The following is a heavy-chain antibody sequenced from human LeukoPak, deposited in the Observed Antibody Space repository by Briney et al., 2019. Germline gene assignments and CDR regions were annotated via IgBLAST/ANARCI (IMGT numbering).Heavy chain of an antibody. CDR3: ARDRAVAGLFDY. CDR1: GFTFSSYS. Sequence: GGSLRLSCAASGFTFSSYSMNWVRQAPGKGLEWVANIKEDGSEKHYVDSVKGRFTISRDNAKNSLYLQMNSLRAEDTAVYYCARDRAVAGLFDYWGQGTLVTVSS. J-gene: IGHJ4*02. V-gene: IGHV3-7*01. CDR2: IKEDGSEK. D-gene: IGHD6-19*01.